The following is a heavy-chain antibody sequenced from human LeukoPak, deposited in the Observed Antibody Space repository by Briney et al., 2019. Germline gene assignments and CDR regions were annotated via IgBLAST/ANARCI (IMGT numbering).Heavy chain of an antibody. CDR3: ARGTFSGYDLGANFDY. CDR2: INHSGST. D-gene: IGHD5-12*01. J-gene: IGHJ4*02. CDR1: GGSFSGYY. V-gene: IGHV4-34*01. Sequence: SETLSLTCAVYGGSFSGYYWSWIRQPPGKGLEWIGEINHSGSTNYNPSPKSRVTISVDTSKNQFSLKLSSVTAADTAVYYCARGTFSGYDLGANFDYWGQGTLVTVSS.